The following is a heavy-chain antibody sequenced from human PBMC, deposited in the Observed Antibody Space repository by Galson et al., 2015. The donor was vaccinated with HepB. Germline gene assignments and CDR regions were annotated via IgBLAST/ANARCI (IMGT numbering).Heavy chain of an antibody. CDR3: ARTYCGGDCYHDSGWFDP. J-gene: IGHJ5*02. D-gene: IGHD2-21*01. CDR2: IYPGDSDT. V-gene: IGHV5-51*03. Sequence: QSGAEVKKPGESLKISCRGSGYSFTTYWIGWVRQMPGKGLEWMGIIYPGDSDTRYSPPFQGQVTISADKSISTAYRQWSSLKASDTATYYRARTYCGGDCYHDSGWFDPWGQGILVTVSS. CDR1: GYSFTTYW.